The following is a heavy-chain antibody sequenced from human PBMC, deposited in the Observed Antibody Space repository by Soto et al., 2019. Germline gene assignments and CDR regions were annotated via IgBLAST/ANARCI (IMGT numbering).Heavy chain of an antibody. D-gene: IGHD6-19*01. Sequence: ASVKVSCKASGYTFTGYYMHWVRQAPGQGLEWMGWINPNSGGTNYARKFQGWVTMTRDTSISTAYMELSRLRSDDTAVYYCARGAFIAVAGDYGMDVWGQGTTVTVSS. J-gene: IGHJ6*02. CDR1: GYTFTGYY. V-gene: IGHV1-2*04. CDR2: INPNSGGT. CDR3: ARGAFIAVAGDYGMDV.